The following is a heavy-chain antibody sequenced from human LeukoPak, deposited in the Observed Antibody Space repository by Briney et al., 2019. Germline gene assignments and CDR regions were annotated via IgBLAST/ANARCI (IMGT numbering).Heavy chain of an antibody. CDR1: GDSVSSNSAA. CDR2: TYYRSKWYN. J-gene: IGHJ6*02. CDR3: ARVVREGGSGVRYYYYGMDV. Sequence: SQTLSLTCAISGDSVSSNSAAWNWIRQSPSRGLEWLGRTYYRSKWYNDYAVSVKSRITINPDTSKNQFSLQLNSVNPEDTAVYYCARVVREGGSGVRYYYYGMDVWGQGTTVTVSS. V-gene: IGHV6-1*01. D-gene: IGHD2-15*01.